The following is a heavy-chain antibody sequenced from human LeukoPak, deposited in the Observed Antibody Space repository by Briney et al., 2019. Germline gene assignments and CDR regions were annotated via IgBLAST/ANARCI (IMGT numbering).Heavy chain of an antibody. CDR1: GYSISSGYY. J-gene: IGHJ4*02. CDR2: IYHSGST. CDR3: ARGTYEGTFGGVIVDLLLDY. D-gene: IGHD3-16*02. V-gene: IGHV4-38-2*01. Sequence: SETLSLTCAVSGYSISSGYYWGWIRQPPGKGLEWIGSIYHSGSTYYNPSLKSRVTISVDTSKNQFSLKLSSATAADTAVYYCARGTYEGTFGGVIVDLLLDYWGQGTLVTVSS.